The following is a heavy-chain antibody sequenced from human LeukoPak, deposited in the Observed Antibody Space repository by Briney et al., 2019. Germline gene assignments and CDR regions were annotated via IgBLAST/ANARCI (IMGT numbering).Heavy chain of an antibody. J-gene: IGHJ5*02. CDR2: IYYSGST. V-gene: IGHV4-59*01. Sequence: PSETLSLTCTVSGGSISGYYWNWIRQTPGKGLEWIGYIYYSGSTNYNPSLKSRVTISVDTSKNQFSLRLSSVTAADTAVYYCGAAEYSSGWFDPWGQGTLVTVSS. D-gene: IGHD6-19*01. CDR3: GAAEYSSGWFDP. CDR1: GGSISGYY.